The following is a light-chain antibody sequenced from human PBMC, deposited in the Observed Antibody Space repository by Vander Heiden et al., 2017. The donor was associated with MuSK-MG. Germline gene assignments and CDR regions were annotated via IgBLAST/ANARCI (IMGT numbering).Light chain of an antibody. Sequence: QSVLTQPHSVSGTPDQRVTHSCSCSSSYLGNITSNLYQPLPGTAPKLLMYNNNQRLSGVPDRFSGSKSDTSASLTISGLQSEDEADYYCATWDHSLKGWVFGGGTKLTVL. V-gene: IGLV1-44*01. CDR2: NNN. CDR3: ATWDHSLKGWV. J-gene: IGLJ3*02. CDR1: SSYLGNIT.